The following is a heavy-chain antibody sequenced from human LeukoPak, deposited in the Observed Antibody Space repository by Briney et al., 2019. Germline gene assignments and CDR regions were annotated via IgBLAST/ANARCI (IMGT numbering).Heavy chain of an antibody. D-gene: IGHD3-22*01. CDR3: ARGVYYDSSGYYYGLWDDGMDV. CDR1: GFTFSSYW. V-gene: IGHV3-74*01. CDR2: INSDGSST. J-gene: IGHJ6*02. Sequence: PGGSLRLSCAASGFTFSSYWMHWVRQAPGKGLVWVSRINSDGSSTSYADSVKGRFTISRDNAKNTLYLQMNSLRAEDTAVYYCARGVYYDSSGYYYGLWDDGMDVWGQGTTVTVSS.